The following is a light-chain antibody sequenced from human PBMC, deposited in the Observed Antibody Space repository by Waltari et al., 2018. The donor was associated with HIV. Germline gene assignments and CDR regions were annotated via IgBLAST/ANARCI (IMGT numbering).Light chain of an antibody. CDR2: DVN. Sequence: QSALTQPPSASGSPGQSVTVSCTGTSSDIGYFNYVSWYQLHPGKAPKLLIYDVNKRPSGVPDRFSASKSGATASLTVSGLLAEDEADYYCAAYAGNNIVIFGGGTKVTV. CDR3: AAYAGNNIVI. V-gene: IGLV2-8*01. CDR1: SSDIGYFNY. J-gene: IGLJ2*01.